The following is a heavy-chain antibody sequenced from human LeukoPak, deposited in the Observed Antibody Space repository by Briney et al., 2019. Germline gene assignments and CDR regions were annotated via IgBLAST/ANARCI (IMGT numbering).Heavy chain of an antibody. CDR3: ARSTIVVVPAAMVY. CDR2: ISSSGSTI. J-gene: IGHJ4*02. CDR1: GFTFSDYY. Sequence: GGSLRLSCAASGFTFSDYYMSWIRQAPGKGLEGVSYISSSGSTIYYADSVKGRFTISRDNAKNSLYLQMNSLRAEDTAVYYCARSTIVVVPAAMVYWGQGTLVTVSS. V-gene: IGHV3-11*01. D-gene: IGHD2-2*01.